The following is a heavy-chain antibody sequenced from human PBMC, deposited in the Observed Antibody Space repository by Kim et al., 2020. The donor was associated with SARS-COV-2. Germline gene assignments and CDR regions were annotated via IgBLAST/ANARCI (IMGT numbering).Heavy chain of an antibody. D-gene: IGHD1-26*01. CDR1: GFTFSSYA. CDR2: ISYDGSNK. Sequence: GGSLRLSCAASGFTFSSYAMHWVRQAPGKGLEWVAVISYDGSNKYYADSVKGRFSISRDNSKNTLYLQMNSLRAEDTAVYYCARGLGGSYLWGFDYWGQG. V-gene: IGHV3-30-3*01. J-gene: IGHJ4*02. CDR3: ARGLGGSYLWGFDY.